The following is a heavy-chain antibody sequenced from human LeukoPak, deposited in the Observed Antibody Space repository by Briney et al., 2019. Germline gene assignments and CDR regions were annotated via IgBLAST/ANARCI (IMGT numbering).Heavy chain of an antibody. V-gene: IGHV6-1*01. J-gene: IGHJ5*01. CDR2: TYYRSEWFI. CDR3: ARSSAGFDS. D-gene: IGHD3-16*01. Sequence: SQTLSLTCAISGDSVTSNSAVWNWIRQSPSRGLEWLGRTYYRSEWFIDYAPSVKSRISINPDTSKNQFSLQLDSVAPEDTAVYYCARSSAGFDSWGQGTLVTVSS. CDR1: GDSVTSNSAV.